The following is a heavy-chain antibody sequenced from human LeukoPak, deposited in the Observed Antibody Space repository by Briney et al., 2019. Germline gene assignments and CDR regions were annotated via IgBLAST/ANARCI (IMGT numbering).Heavy chain of an antibody. J-gene: IGHJ4*02. Sequence: SGPALVKPTPTLTLTCTFSGFSLSTSGMCVSWIRQPPAKSLEWLAHIYWDDDKYYITSLKTRLTISKDTSKNQVVLTMTNMDPVDTATYYCARQNYDILTGYYDDYWGQGTLVTVSS. CDR2: IYWDDDK. D-gene: IGHD3-9*01. CDR1: GFSLSTSGMC. V-gene: IGHV2-70*01. CDR3: ARQNYDILTGYYDDY.